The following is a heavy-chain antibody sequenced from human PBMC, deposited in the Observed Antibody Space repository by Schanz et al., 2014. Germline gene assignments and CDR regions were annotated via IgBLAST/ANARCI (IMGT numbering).Heavy chain of an antibody. CDR3: ARDKSEHHLLFFDF. J-gene: IGHJ4*02. Sequence: QVQLVQSGAEVKKPGASVKVSCQTSGYTFTGYYLHWVRQIPTQGLEWVGWINPLNGGTNYAQKFQGRVSMTRDTSINTAYVELSSLTSADTAIYFCARDKSEHHLLFFDFWGQGALVTVSP. CDR1: GYTFTGYY. V-gene: IGHV1-2*02. CDR2: INPLNGGT.